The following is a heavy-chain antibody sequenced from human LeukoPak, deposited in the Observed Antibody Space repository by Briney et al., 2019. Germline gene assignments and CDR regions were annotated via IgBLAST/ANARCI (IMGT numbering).Heavy chain of an antibody. V-gene: IGHV1-2*02. CDR2: IYPISGGT. J-gene: IGHJ4*02. CDR3: ARDRGVVGASLYYFDY. CDR1: RYTFTGYY. D-gene: IGHD1-26*01. Sequence: ASVKVSCRASRYTFTGYYIHWVRQAPGQGLEWMGSIYPISGGTDYAQKFQGRVTMTRDTSISTAYMELSSLRSDDMAVYYCARDRGVVGASLYYFDYWGQGTLVTVSS.